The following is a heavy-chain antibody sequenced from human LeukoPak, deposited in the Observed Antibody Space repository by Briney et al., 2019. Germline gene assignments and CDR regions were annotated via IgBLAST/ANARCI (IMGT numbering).Heavy chain of an antibody. CDR1: GGSIRSYY. Sequence: SETLSLTCTVSGGSIRSYYWSWIRQPPGKGLEWIGEINHSGSTNYNPSLKSRVTISVDTSKNQFSLKLSSVTAADTAVYYCARAQKFKTNCSGGSCYSYYFDYWGQGTLVTVSS. J-gene: IGHJ4*02. V-gene: IGHV4-34*01. D-gene: IGHD2-15*01. CDR3: ARAQKFKTNCSGGSCYSYYFDY. CDR2: INHSGST.